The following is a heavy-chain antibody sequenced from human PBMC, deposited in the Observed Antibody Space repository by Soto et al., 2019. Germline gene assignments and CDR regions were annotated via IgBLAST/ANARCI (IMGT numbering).Heavy chain of an antibody. V-gene: IGHV1-2*02. CDR3: ARGGGYSGYDYAMLYY. CDR2: INPNSGGT. D-gene: IGHD5-12*01. J-gene: IGHJ4*02. CDR1: GYTFTGYY. Sequence: ASVKVSCKASGYTFTGYYMHWVRQAPGQGLEWMGWINPNSGGTNYAQKFQGRVTMTRDTSISTAYMELSRLRSDDTAVYYCARGGGYSGYDYAMLYYWGQGTLVTSPQ.